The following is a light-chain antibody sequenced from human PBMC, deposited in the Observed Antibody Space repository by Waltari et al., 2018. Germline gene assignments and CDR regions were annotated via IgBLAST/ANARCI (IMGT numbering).Light chain of an antibody. Sequence: SYVLTQPPSVSVAPGKTARITCGGNNIGSKSVHWYQQKPGQAPVLVIYDDSDRPSGIPARFSGANSGNTATLTSSRVEAGDEADYYCQVWDSSSDPWVFGGGTKLTVL. CDR3: QVWDSSSDPWV. V-gene: IGLV3-21*04. CDR2: DDS. J-gene: IGLJ3*02. CDR1: NIGSKS.